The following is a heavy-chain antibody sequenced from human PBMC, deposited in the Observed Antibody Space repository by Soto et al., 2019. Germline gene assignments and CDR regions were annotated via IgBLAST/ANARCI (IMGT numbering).Heavy chain of an antibody. CDR1: GFPFSSYG. J-gene: IGHJ4*02. V-gene: IGHV3-33*01. CDR2: IWYDGTNK. Sequence: QVQLVESGGGVVQPGRSLRLSCAASGFPFSSYGMHWVRQAPGKGLDWVAVIWYDGTNKDYADSVKGRFTISRDNSKNTLFLKMNNLRVDDTAVYYWARSINWGQGTLVTVSS. CDR3: ARSIN.